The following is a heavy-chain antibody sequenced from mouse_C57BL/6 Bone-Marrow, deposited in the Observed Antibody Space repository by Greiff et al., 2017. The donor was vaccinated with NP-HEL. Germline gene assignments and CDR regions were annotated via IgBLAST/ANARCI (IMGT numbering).Heavy chain of an antibody. Sequence: DVMLVESEGGLVQPGSSMKLSCTASGFTFSDYYMAWVRQVPEKGLEWVANINYDGSSTYYLDSLKSRFIISRDNAKKILYLQMSSLKSEDTATYYCARDSGYYDFDYWGQGTTLTVSS. J-gene: IGHJ2*01. V-gene: IGHV5-16*01. D-gene: IGHD1-1*01. CDR3: ARDSGYYDFDY. CDR2: INYDGSST. CDR1: GFTFSDYY.